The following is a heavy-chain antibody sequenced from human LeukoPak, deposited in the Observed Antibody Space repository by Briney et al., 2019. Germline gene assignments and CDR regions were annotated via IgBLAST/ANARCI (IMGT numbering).Heavy chain of an antibody. CDR2: INHSGST. J-gene: IGHJ6*03. CDR3: ARVSAGAAAGKGYYYMDV. CDR1: GGSISSGGYY. V-gene: IGHV4-39*07. Sequence: PSETLSLTCTVSGGSISSGGYYWSWIRQPPGKGLEWIGEINHSGSTNYNPSLKSRVTISVDTSKNQFSLKLSSVTAADTAVYYCARVSAGAAAGKGYYYMDVWGKGTTVTVSS. D-gene: IGHD6-13*01.